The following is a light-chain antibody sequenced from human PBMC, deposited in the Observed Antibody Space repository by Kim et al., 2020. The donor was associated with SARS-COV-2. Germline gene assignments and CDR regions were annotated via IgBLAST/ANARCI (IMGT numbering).Light chain of an antibody. Sequence: VYPGQTDTITCSGDNLDNKYFCWYQQKPGQSPVVVIYLDTKRPSGIPERFSGSNSGNTATLTISGTQAMDEADYYCQAWDTTTVVFGGGTQLTVL. CDR1: NLDNKY. J-gene: IGLJ2*01. CDR2: LDT. V-gene: IGLV3-1*01. CDR3: QAWDTTTVV.